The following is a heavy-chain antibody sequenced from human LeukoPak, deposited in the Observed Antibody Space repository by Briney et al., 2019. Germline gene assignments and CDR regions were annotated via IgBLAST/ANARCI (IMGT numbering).Heavy chain of an antibody. J-gene: IGHJ5*02. CDR3: AREASGYCSSTSCYLYWFDP. D-gene: IGHD2-2*03. Sequence: SETLSLTCTVSGGSISSGSYYWSWIRQPAGKGLEWIGRIYTSGSTNYNPSLKSRVTISVDTSKNQFSLKLSSVTAADTAVYYCAREASGYCSSTSCYLYWFDPWGQGTLVTVSS. CDR2: IYTSGST. CDR1: GGSISSGSYY. V-gene: IGHV4-61*02.